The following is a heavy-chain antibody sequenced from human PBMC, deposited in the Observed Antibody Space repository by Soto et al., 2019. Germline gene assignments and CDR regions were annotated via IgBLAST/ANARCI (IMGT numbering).Heavy chain of an antibody. J-gene: IGHJ4*02. CDR1: GFTFSSYG. D-gene: IGHD1-26*01. CDR3: AKTGGGRVYFDY. CDR2: ISYDGSNK. Sequence: GGSLRLSCAASGFTFSSYGMHWVRQAPGKGLEWVAVISYDGSNKYYADSVKGRFTISRDNSKNTLYLQMNSLRAEDTAVYYCAKTGGGRVYFDYWGQGTLVTVSS. V-gene: IGHV3-30*18.